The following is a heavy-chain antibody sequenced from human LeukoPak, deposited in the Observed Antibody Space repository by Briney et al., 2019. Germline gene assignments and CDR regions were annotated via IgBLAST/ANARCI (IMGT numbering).Heavy chain of an antibody. CDR1: GFTFSSYW. V-gene: IGHV3-7*01. CDR3: ARDPSQWLVPLGYFQH. J-gene: IGHJ1*01. Sequence: GGSLRLSCAASGFTFSSYWMSLVRQAPGKGLEWVANIKQDGSEKYYVDSVKGRFTISRDNAKNSLYLQMNSLRAEDTAVYYCARDPSQWLVPLGYFQHWGQGTLVTVSS. CDR2: IKQDGSEK. D-gene: IGHD6-19*01.